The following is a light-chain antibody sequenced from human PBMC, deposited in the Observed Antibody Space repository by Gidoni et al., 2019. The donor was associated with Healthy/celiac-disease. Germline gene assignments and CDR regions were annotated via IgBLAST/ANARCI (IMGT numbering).Light chain of an antibody. CDR2: GAS. V-gene: IGKV3-20*01. CDR3: QQYGSSPA. CDR1: QSVGSSY. J-gene: IGKJ3*01. Sequence: IVSTQSPATLSLSPGERATLSCRASQSVGSSYVAWYQQKPGQAPRLLNYGASSKATGIPNRFSGSGSGTDFTLTISRLEPEDFAVYYCQQYGSSPAFGPGTKVDIK.